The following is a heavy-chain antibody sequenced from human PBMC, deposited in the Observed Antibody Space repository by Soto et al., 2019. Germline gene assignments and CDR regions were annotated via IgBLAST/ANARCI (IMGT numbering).Heavy chain of an antibody. Sequence: EVQLVESGGGLVKPGGSLRLSCAASGFTFSTYSMNWVRQAPGKGLEWVSSISISGDYIYYADSVKGRFSISRDNAKNSLYPQMNSLRAEDTAVYYCARDQGVLMVYADVFYYYGMDVWGHGTTVTVSS. CDR1: GFTFSTYS. CDR3: ARDQGVLMVYADVFYYYGMDV. V-gene: IGHV3-21*01. D-gene: IGHD2-8*01. CDR2: ISISGDYI. J-gene: IGHJ6*02.